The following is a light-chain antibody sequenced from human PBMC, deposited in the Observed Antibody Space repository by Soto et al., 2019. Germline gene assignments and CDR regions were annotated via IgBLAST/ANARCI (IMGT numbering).Light chain of an antibody. CDR2: GAS. J-gene: IGKJ4*01. CDR3: QQYGSSPLT. V-gene: IGKV3-20*01. CDR1: QSVSSSY. Sequence: ILLTQSPGTLSLSPGARATLSGRSSQSVSSSYLAWYQQKPGQAPRLLIYGASSRATGITDRFSGSGSGTDFTLTISRLEPEDFAVYYCQQYGSSPLTVGEGTKVEIK.